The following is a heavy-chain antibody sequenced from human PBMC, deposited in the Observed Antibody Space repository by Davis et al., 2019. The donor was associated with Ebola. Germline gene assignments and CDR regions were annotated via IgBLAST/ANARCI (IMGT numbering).Heavy chain of an antibody. CDR3: AREVGSVYSGYPRD. D-gene: IGHD5-12*01. Sequence: GSLRLSCAVYGGSFSGYYWSWIRQPPGKGLEWIGEINHSGSTNYNPSLKSRVTISVDTSKNQFSLKLSSVTAADTAVYYCAREVGSVYSGYPRDWGQGTLVTVSS. V-gene: IGHV4-34*01. CDR2: INHSGST. CDR1: GGSFSGYY. J-gene: IGHJ4*02.